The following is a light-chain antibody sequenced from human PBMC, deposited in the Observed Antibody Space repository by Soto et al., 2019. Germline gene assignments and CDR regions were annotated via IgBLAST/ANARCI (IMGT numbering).Light chain of an antibody. J-gene: IGKJ1*01. CDR1: QSLTIR. CDR2: KTS. Sequence: DIHMTQSPSTLSASVGDRVTITCRASQSLTIRLAWYQQKPGKAPNLLIYKTSSLESGVPARFSGSGSGTEFTLTISSLQPDDFATYYCQHWTDYSWTFGQGTKVEVK. V-gene: IGKV1-5*03. CDR3: QHWTDYSWT.